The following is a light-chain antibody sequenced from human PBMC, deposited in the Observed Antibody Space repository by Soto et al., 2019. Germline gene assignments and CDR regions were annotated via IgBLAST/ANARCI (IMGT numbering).Light chain of an antibody. V-gene: IGLV2-8*01. CDR3: SSYAGSNNPVV. CDR1: SSDVGGYNY. Sequence: QSALTQPPSASGSPGQSVTISCTGTSSDVGGYNYVSWYQQYPGKAPKLLIYEVTKRPSGVPDRFSGSKSGNTASLTVSGLQAEDEADYYCSSYAGSNNPVVFGGGTKVTVL. J-gene: IGLJ2*01. CDR2: EVT.